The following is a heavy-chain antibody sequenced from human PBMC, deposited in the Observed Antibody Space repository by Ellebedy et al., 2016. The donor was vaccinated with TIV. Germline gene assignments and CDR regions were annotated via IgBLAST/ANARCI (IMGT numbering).Heavy chain of an antibody. V-gene: IGHV3-21*04. CDR3: AKRGCGGDCRGAFDI. J-gene: IGHJ3*02. Sequence: GGSLRLSXAASGFTFSTYSMNWVRQAPGKGLEWVSSISSSSSYIYYADSVKGRFTISRDNAKNTLYLEMKSLRTDDTAVYHCAKRGCGGDCRGAFDIWGQGTMVTVSP. CDR1: GFTFSTYS. D-gene: IGHD2-21*02. CDR2: ISSSSSYI.